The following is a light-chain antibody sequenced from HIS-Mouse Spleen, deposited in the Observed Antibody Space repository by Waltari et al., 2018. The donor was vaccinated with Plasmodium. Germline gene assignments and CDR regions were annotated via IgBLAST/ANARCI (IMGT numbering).Light chain of an antibody. V-gene: IGLV2-8*01. CDR1: SSDVGGYNY. CDR2: EVS. CDR3: SSYAGSSV. J-gene: IGLJ1*01. Sequence: QSALTQPPSASGSPGQSVTISCTGTSSDVGGYNYVSWYQQHPGKAPKLMIHEVSKRPSGVPDRFSGSKSGNTASLTVSGLQAEDEADYYCSSYAGSSVFGTGTKVTVL.